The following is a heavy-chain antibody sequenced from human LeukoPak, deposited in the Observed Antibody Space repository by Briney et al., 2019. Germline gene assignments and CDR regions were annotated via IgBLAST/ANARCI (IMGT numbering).Heavy chain of an antibody. CDR3: ARLSYYDSSGKLDY. Sequence: SETLSLTCTVSGGSISSYYWSWIRQPPGKGLEWIGYIYYSGSTNYNPSLKSRVTVSVDTSKNQFSLKLSSVTAADTAVYYCARLSYYDSSGKLDYWGQGTLVTVSS. CDR2: IYYSGST. V-gene: IGHV4-59*08. J-gene: IGHJ4*02. D-gene: IGHD3-22*01. CDR1: GGSISSYY.